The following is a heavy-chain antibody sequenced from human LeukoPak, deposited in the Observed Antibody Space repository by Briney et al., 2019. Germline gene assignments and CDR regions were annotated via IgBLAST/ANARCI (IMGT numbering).Heavy chain of an antibody. J-gene: IGHJ4*02. CDR2: ISWNSGSI. CDR1: GFTFDDYA. CDR3: AKGGYSSGWRNYFDY. Sequence: GGSLRLSCAASGFTFDDYAMHWVRQAPGKGLEWVSGISWNSGSIGYADSVKGRFTISRDNAKNSLYLQMNSLRAEDTAVYYCAKGGYSSGWRNYFDYWGQGTLVTVSS. D-gene: IGHD6-19*01. V-gene: IGHV3-9*01.